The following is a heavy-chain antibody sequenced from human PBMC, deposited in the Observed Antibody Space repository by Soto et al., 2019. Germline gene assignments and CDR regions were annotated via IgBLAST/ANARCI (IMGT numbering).Heavy chain of an antibody. CDR3: ARGDRQSGYSSSWVFDY. J-gene: IGHJ4*02. V-gene: IGHV4-31*03. CDR1: GGSINRGGYY. CDR2: MYYSGST. D-gene: IGHD6-13*01. Sequence: QVQLRESGPGLVKPSQTLSLTCTVSGGSINRGGYYWNWIRQHPGKGLEWIGYMYYSGSTYYNPFLRSRVIISADTSENHFSLKLSSVTAADTAVYFCARGDRQSGYSSSWVFDYWGQGTLVNVSS.